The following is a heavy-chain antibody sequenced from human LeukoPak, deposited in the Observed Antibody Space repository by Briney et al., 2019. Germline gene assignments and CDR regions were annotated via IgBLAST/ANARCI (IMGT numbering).Heavy chain of an antibody. Sequence: ASVKVSCKASGGTFSSYAISWVRQAPGQRLEWMGRIIPIFGTGNYAQKFQGRVTITTDESTSTAYMELSSLRSEDTAVYYCASRAHYDSSGSFDYWGQGTLVTVSS. V-gene: IGHV1-69*05. CDR3: ASRAHYDSSGSFDY. CDR2: IIPIFGTG. J-gene: IGHJ4*02. D-gene: IGHD3-22*01. CDR1: GGTFSSYA.